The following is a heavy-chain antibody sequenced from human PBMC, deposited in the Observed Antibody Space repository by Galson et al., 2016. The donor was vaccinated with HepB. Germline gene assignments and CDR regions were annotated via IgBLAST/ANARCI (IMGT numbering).Heavy chain of an antibody. CDR1: GYDFARFW. CDR2: IYPGDHDT. V-gene: IGHV5-51*01. D-gene: IGHD5-12*01. J-gene: IGHJ4*02. Sequence: QSGAEVKKPGESLKISCKGSGYDFARFWIGWVRQMPGRGLEWMGLIYPGDHDTRYSPSVEGQVTMSVDKSTSTVSLQWSSLKASDPALYYCGRLGTCDTSGYFPFYFDFWGQGTLVAVSS. CDR3: GRLGTCDTSGYFPFYFDF.